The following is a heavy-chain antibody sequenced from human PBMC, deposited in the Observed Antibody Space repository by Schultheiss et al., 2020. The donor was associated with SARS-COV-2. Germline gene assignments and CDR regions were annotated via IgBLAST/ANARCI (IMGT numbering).Heavy chain of an antibody. V-gene: IGHV3-7*03. CDR1: GFTFSSYW. CDR3: TTEWYNWNDDFDY. J-gene: IGHJ4*02. CDR2: IKQDGSEK. D-gene: IGHD1-1*01. Sequence: GGSLRLSCAASGFTFSSYWMSWVRQAPGKGLEWVANIKQDGSEKYYVDSVKGRFTISRDNAKNSLYLQMNSLKTEDTAVYYCTTEWYNWNDDFDYWGQGTLVTVSS.